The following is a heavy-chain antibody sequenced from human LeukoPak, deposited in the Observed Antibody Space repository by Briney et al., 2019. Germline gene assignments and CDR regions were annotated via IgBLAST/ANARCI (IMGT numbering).Heavy chain of an antibody. Sequence: ETLSLTCTVSGGSISSYYWSWIRQPPGKGLEWMGIIYPGDSDTRYSPSFQGQVTISADKSISTAYLQWSSLKASDTAMYYCAQYSSSQFDYWGQGTLVTVSS. J-gene: IGHJ4*02. CDR1: GGSISSYY. D-gene: IGHD6-13*01. CDR2: IYPGDSDT. CDR3: AQYSSSQFDY. V-gene: IGHV5-51*01.